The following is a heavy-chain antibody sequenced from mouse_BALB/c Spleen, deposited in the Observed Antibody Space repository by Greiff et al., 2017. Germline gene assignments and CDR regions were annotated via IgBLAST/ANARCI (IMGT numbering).Heavy chain of an antibody. CDR1: GYSITSDYA. CDR3: AGLSIYYDYYFDY. J-gene: IGHJ2*01. D-gene: IGHD2-4*01. CDR2: ISYSGST. V-gene: IGHV3-2*02. Sequence: EVQRVESGPGLVKPSQSLSLTCTVTGYSITSDYAWNWIRQFPGNKLEWMGYISYSGSTSYNPSLKSRISITRDTSKNQFFLQLNSVTTEDTATYYCAGLSIYYDYYFDYWGQGTTLTVSS.